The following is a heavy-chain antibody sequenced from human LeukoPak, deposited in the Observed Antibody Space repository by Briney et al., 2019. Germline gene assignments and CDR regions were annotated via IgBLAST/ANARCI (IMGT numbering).Heavy chain of an antibody. D-gene: IGHD2/OR15-2a*01. Sequence: SQTLSLTCTVSGGSISSGGYYWSWIRQHPGKGLEWIGYIYYGGSTYYNPSLKSRVTISVDTSKNQFSLKLSSVTAADTAVYYCARGDPIVSGLDYWGQGTLVTVSS. CDR2: IYYGGST. CDR1: GGSISSGGYY. CDR3: ARGDPIVSGLDY. J-gene: IGHJ4*02. V-gene: IGHV4-31*03.